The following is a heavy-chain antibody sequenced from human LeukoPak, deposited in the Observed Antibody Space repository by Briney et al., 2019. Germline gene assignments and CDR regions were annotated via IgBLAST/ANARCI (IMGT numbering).Heavy chain of an antibody. J-gene: IGHJ4*02. V-gene: IGHV1-69*13. CDR2: IIPIFGTA. CDR3: ARDLAPRYYDILTGYYPLGY. CDR1: GGTFSSYA. D-gene: IGHD3-9*01. Sequence: SVQVSCKASGGTFSSYAISWVRQAPGQGLEWMGGIIPIFGTANYAQKFQGRVTITADESTSTAYIELSSLRSEDTAVYYCARDLAPRYYDILTGYYPLGYWGQGTLVTVSS.